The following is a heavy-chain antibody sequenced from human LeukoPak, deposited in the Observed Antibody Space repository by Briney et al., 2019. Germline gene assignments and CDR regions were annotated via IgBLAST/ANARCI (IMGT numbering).Heavy chain of an antibody. V-gene: IGHV3-7*01. CDR2: IKHDGSDK. D-gene: IGHD3-16*01. J-gene: IGHJ5*02. CDR3: ARDLGGWFDP. CDR1: GFTFSSYW. Sequence: PGGSLRLSCAASGFTFSSYWMSWVRQALGKGLEWVADIKHDGSDKYYVDSVKGRLTISRDNAKNSLFLQMNTLRAEDTAMYYCARDLGGWFDPWGQGTLVTVSS.